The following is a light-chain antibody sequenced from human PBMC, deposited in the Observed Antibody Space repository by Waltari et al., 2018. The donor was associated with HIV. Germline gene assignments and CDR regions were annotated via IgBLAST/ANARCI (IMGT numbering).Light chain of an antibody. Sequence: DIQMTQSPSSLSASVGDRVTITCRASQAISNSLAWYQQKPGKAPKLLLYAASRLESRVPSRFSGSRSGTDYALTISSLQPEDFAVYYCQQYFSPPPLTFGGGTKVEIK. CDR3: QQYFSPPPLT. J-gene: IGKJ4*01. CDR2: AAS. V-gene: IGKV1-NL1*01. CDR1: QAISNS.